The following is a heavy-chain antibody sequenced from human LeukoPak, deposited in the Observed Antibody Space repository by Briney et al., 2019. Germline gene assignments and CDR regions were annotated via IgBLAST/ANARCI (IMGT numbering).Heavy chain of an antibody. J-gene: IGHJ4*02. CDR2: ISYDGSNK. CDR1: GFTFSSYA. CDR3: ARDANRDGYNFNWGIIDY. Sequence: PGRSLRLSCAASGFTFSSYAMHWVRQAPGKGLEWVAAISYDGSNKYYADSVKGRFTISRDNSKNTLYLQMNSLRAEDTAVYYCARDANRDGYNFNWGIIDYWGQGTLVTVSS. V-gene: IGHV3-30-3*01. D-gene: IGHD5-24*01.